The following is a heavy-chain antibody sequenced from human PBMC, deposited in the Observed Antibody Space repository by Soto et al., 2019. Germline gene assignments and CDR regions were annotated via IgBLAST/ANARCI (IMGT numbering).Heavy chain of an antibody. CDR1: GFVFGRNS. V-gene: IGHV3-23*01. D-gene: IGHD5-12*01. CDR3: SKWDGYGDY. J-gene: IGHJ4*02. Sequence: EVQLLESGGDLIHPGGSLRLSCAASGFVFGRNSMTWVRQTPGKGLEWVAGISAGGDLSWHADFVKGRFTISRDNSKNMVYLQMNNLRVDDAAVYFCSKWDGYGDYWGRGALVTVSA. CDR2: ISAGGDLS.